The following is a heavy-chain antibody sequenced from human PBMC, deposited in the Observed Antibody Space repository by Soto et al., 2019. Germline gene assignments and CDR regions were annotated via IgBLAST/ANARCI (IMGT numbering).Heavy chain of an antibody. D-gene: IGHD1-20*01. CDR1: GVSISSGGYY. CDR2: IYYSGST. J-gene: IGHJ4*02. Sequence: SETLSLTCTVSGVSISSGGYYLSWIRQHPGKGLEWNGYIYYSGSTYYNPSLKSRATISVDTSKNQFSLKLSSVTAADTAVYYCARDFITGTKLYYFDYGGQGTLVTVSS. CDR3: ARDFITGTKLYYFDY. V-gene: IGHV4-31*03.